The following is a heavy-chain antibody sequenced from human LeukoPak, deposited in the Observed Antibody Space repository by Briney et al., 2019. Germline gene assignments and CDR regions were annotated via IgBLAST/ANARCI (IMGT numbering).Heavy chain of an antibody. Sequence: ASVKVSCKASGYTFTDYYMHWVRLAPGQGLEWMGWINLNSGGTNYAQKFQGRVTMTRDTSIITAYMDLIRLRSDDTAVYYCARDFAVTMVRGVADVKPPFDPWGQGTLVTVSS. CDR3: ARDFAVTMVRGVADVKPPFDP. CDR1: GYTFTDYY. CDR2: INLNSGGT. V-gene: IGHV1-2*02. D-gene: IGHD3-10*01. J-gene: IGHJ5*02.